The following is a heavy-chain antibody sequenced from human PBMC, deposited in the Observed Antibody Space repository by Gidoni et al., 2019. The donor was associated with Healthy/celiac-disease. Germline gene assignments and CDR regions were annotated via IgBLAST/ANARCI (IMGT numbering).Heavy chain of an antibody. CDR1: GFTFGDYA. CDR2: IRSKAYGGTT. J-gene: IGHJ4*02. Sequence: EVQLVESGGGLVQPGRSLRLSCTASGFTFGDYAMSWFRQAPGKGLEWVGFIRSKAYGGTTEYAASVKGRFTISRDDSKSIAYLQMNSLKTEDTAVYYCTGFSHIAVAGHGWGQGTLVTVSS. V-gene: IGHV3-49*03. CDR3: TGFSHIAVAGHG. D-gene: IGHD6-19*01.